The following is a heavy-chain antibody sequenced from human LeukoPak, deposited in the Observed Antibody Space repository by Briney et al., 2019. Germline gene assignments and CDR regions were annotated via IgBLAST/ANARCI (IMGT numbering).Heavy chain of an antibody. Sequence: SETLSLTCTVSGCPISSSSYYWGWIRQPPGKGLEWIGSNYYSGSTYYNPSLKSRVTISVDTSKNQFSLKLSSVTAADTAVYYCARHEGYDILTGYYGFDPWGQGTLVTVSS. V-gene: IGHV4-39*01. CDR2: NYYSGST. CDR1: GCPISSSSYY. CDR3: ARHEGYDILTGYYGFDP. J-gene: IGHJ5*02. D-gene: IGHD3-9*01.